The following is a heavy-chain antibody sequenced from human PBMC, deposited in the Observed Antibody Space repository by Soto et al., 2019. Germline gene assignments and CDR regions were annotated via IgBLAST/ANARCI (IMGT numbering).Heavy chain of an antibody. D-gene: IGHD2-15*01. CDR3: ARDEYCSGGTCYGEYAMDV. V-gene: IGHV1-18*01. CDR1: GYTFTSYG. Sequence: ASVQVSCKASGYTFTSYGISWVRQAPGQGLEWMGWISAYNGNTNYAQKFQGRVTMTTDTPTSTAYMELRSLRSDDTAVYYCARDEYCSGGTCYGEYAMDVWGQGTTVTVSS. CDR2: ISAYNGNT. J-gene: IGHJ6*02.